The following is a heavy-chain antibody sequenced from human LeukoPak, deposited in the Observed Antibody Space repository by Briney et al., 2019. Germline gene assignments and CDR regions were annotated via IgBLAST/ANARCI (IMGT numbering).Heavy chain of an antibody. J-gene: IGHJ4*02. CDR2: INWNGAST. D-gene: IGHD5-18*01. CDR3: ARATAMVTIAY. CDR1: GFTFDDYG. Sequence: GGSLRLSCAASGFTFDDYGMSWVRQAPGKGLEWVSGINWNGASTGYADSVKGRFTISRDNAKNSLYLQMNSLRAEDTALYYCARATAMVTIAYWGQGTLVTVSS. V-gene: IGHV3-20*04.